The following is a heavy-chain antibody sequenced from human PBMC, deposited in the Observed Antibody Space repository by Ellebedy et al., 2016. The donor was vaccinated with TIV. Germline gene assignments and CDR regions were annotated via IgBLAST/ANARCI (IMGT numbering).Heavy chain of an antibody. CDR3: ARGHRNWNDNYYGMDV. V-gene: IGHV4-4*02. Sequence: SETLSLXXAVSGGSISSSNWWSWVRQPPGKGLEWIGEIYHSGSTNYNPSLKSRVTISVDKSKNQFSLKLSSVTAADTAVYYCARGHRNWNDNYYGMDVWGQGTTVTVSS. CDR2: IYHSGST. J-gene: IGHJ6*02. CDR1: GGSISSSNW. D-gene: IGHD1-1*01.